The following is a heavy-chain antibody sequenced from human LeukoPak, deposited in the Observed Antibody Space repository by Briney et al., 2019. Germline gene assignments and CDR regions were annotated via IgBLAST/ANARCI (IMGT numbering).Heavy chain of an antibody. J-gene: IGHJ4*02. CDR2: ISTRGSTI. CDR3: AKDGIAASGWYADY. CDR1: GFTFSDYY. D-gene: IGHD6-19*01. Sequence: GGSLRLSCEASGFTFSDYYMSWIRQAPGKGLEWLSYISTRGSTIYYADSVKGRFTISRDNAKNSLYLQMNSLRAEDTAVYYCAKDGIAASGWYADYWGQGTLVTVSS. V-gene: IGHV3-11*04.